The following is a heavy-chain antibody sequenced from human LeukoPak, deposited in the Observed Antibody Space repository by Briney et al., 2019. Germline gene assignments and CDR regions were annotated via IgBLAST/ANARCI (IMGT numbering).Heavy chain of an antibody. CDR3: ARHDYYGSGSGGYFDL. Sequence: SVKVSCKASGGTFSSYAISWVRQAPGQGLGWMGRIIPILGIANYAQKFQGRVTITADKSTSTAYMELSSLRSEDTAVYYCARHDYYGSGSGGYFDLWGRGTLVTVSS. J-gene: IGHJ2*01. CDR1: GGTFSSYA. CDR2: IIPILGIA. D-gene: IGHD3-10*01. V-gene: IGHV1-69*04.